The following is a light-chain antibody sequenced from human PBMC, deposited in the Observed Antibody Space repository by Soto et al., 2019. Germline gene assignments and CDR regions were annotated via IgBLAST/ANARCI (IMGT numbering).Light chain of an antibody. CDR2: KNN. V-gene: IGLV1-44*01. J-gene: IGLJ1*01. CDR1: SSNVGSNT. Sequence: QSVLTQPPSASGTPGQRVTISCSGSSSNVGSNTVTWYEQLPGAAPKLLIFKNNQRPSGVPDRFSGSKSGTSASLAISGLQSEDEADYYCATWEDGLNGYVFGTGTKVTVL. CDR3: ATWEDGLNGYV.